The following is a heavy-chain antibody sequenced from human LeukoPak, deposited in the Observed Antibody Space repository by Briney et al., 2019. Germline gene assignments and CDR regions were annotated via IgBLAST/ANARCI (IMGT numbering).Heavy chain of an antibody. CDR3: ARDVGWYNFDY. CDR1: SGSISSYY. J-gene: IGHJ4*02. D-gene: IGHD6-19*01. CDR2: IYASGGT. V-gene: IGHV4-4*07. Sequence: SETLSLTCTVPSGSISSYYWSWIRQPAGKGLEWIGRIYASGGTNYNPSLKSRVTMSVDTSKNQFSLKLSSVAAADTAVYYCARDVGWYNFDYWGQGALVTVSS.